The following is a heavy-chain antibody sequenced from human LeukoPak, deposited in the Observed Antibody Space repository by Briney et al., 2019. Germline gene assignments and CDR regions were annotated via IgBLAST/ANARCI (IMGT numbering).Heavy chain of an antibody. V-gene: IGHV4-4*07. CDR3: ARDGYYYDSSGGNSYYYYGMDV. Sequence: PSETLSLTCTVSGGSISGYYWSWIRQPAGKGLEWIGRIHTSGSTDYNPSLKSRVTMSLDRSKNQFSLKLSSVTAADTAVYYCARDGYYYDSSGGNSYYYYGMDVWGQGTTVTVSS. CDR1: GGSISGYY. CDR2: IHTSGST. D-gene: IGHD3-22*01. J-gene: IGHJ6*02.